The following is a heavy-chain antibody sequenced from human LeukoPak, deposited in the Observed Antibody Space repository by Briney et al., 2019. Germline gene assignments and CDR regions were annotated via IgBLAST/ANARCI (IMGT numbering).Heavy chain of an antibody. D-gene: IGHD2-2*01. J-gene: IGHJ5*02. CDR2: INHSGST. CDR3: ARGQNCSSTSCYLLDP. CDR1: GGSFSGYY. V-gene: IGHV4-34*01. Sequence: SETLSLTCAVYGGSFSGYYWSWIRQPPGKGLEWIGEINHSGSTNYNPSLKSRVTISVDTSKNQFSLKLSSVTAADTAVYYCARGQNCSSTSCYLLDPWGQGTLVTVSS.